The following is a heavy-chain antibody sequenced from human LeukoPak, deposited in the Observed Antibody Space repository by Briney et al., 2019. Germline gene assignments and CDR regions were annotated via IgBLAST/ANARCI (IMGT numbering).Heavy chain of an antibody. J-gene: IGHJ4*02. CDR3: ARGPMITFGGVIGNFDY. Sequence: SETLSLTCAVYGGSFSGYYWSWIRQPPGKGLEWIGEINHSGSTNYNPSLKSRVTISVDTSKSQFSLKLSSVTAADTAVYYCARGPMITFGGVIGNFDYWGQGTLVTVSS. D-gene: IGHD3-16*02. CDR2: INHSGST. CDR1: GGSFSGYY. V-gene: IGHV4-34*01.